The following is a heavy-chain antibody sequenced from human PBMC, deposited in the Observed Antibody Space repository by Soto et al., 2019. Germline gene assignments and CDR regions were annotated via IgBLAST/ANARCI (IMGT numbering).Heavy chain of an antibody. CDR2: IWYDESNK. CDR3: AKGGSNAAMDV. Sequence: PGGSLRLSCAASGFTFSYYGMRWVRQAPGKGLEWVAIIWYDESNKYYADSVTGRFTISRDNSNNMVYLQMNSLRAEDTAVYYCAKGGSNAAMDVWGQGTTVTVSS. CDR1: GFTFSYYG. D-gene: IGHD1-26*01. V-gene: IGHV3-30*02. J-gene: IGHJ6*02.